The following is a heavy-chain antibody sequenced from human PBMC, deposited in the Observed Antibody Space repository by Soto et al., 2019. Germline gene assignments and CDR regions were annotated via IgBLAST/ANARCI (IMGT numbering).Heavy chain of an antibody. V-gene: IGHV1-18*01. D-gene: IGHD5-18*01. CDR3: ARVDTAMVVGAFDI. Sequence: ASVKVSCKASGYTFTNYGITWVRQAPGQGLEWMGWISAYNGNTNYAQKLQGRVTMTTDTSTSTAYMELRSLRSDDTAVYYCARVDTAMVVGAFDIWGQGTMVTVSS. CDR1: GYTFTNYG. J-gene: IGHJ3*02. CDR2: ISAYNGNT.